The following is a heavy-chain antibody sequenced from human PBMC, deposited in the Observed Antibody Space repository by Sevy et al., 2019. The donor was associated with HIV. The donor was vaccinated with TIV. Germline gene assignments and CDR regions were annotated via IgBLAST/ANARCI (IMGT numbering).Heavy chain of an antibody. CDR1: GFTFSRYA. CDR3: AKSPVAVAGGMDV. D-gene: IGHD6-19*01. V-gene: IGHV3-23*01. J-gene: IGHJ6*02. CDR2: IITSGDYT. Sequence: GGSLRLSCAASGFTFSRYAMSWVRQASGKGLEWVSTIITSGDYTYYADSVRGRFTISRDNSKIKLYLQMNSLRAEDTALYYCAKSPVAVAGGMDVWGQGTTVTVSS.